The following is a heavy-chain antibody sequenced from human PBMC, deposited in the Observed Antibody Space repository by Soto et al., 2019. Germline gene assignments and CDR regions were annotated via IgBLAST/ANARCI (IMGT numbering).Heavy chain of an antibody. J-gene: IGHJ4*02. CDR1: GCSVTDSSYY. V-gene: IGHV4-39*01. CDR2: VYYRGRS. Sequence: LETLSLTCTFSGCSVTDSSYYLGWIRQSPGKGLEWIGSVYYRGRSYSKSSVKSRVTISVDTSKNRFSLSLNSVTASDTAVYFCVSQRTTVPTQAYFDYWGPGALVTVSS. CDR3: VSQRTTVPTQAYFDY. D-gene: IGHD4-17*01.